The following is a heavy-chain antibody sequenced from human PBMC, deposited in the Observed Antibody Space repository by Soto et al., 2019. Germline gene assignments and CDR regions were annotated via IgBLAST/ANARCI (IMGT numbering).Heavy chain of an antibody. J-gene: IGHJ4*02. Sequence: EVQLVESGGDLVQPGGSLRLSCAAAGFTFSSYSMNWVRQAPGKGLEWVSYISSSSSTIYYADSVKGRFTISRDNAKKSLYLQMNSLRDEDTAVYYCARDCTYYDFWSGAYYFDYWGQGTLVTVSS. CDR2: ISSSSSTI. CDR1: GFTFSSYS. V-gene: IGHV3-48*02. D-gene: IGHD3-3*01. CDR3: ARDCTYYDFWSGAYYFDY.